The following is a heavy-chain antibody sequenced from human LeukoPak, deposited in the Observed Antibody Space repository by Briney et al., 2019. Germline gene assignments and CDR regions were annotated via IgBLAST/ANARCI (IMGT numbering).Heavy chain of an antibody. Sequence: GGSLRLSCVASGFAFDDYAMHWVRQAPGKGLEWVSGISRNSDGIGYADSVKGRFTMSRDNAKNSLDLQMNGLRPEDTALYYCTTFITTVGGVIVGGPFDIWGQGTMVAVSA. CDR3: TTFITTVGGVIVGGPFDI. CDR2: ISRNSDGI. V-gene: IGHV3-9*01. J-gene: IGHJ3*02. CDR1: GFAFDDYA. D-gene: IGHD3-10*01.